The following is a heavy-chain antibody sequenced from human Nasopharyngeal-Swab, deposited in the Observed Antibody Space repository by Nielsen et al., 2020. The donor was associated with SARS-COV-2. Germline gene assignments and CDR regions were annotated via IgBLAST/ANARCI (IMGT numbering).Heavy chain of an antibody. D-gene: IGHD1-26*01. Sequence: GGSLRLSCAASGFTFSSYAMSWVRQAPGKGLEWVSAISGSGGSTYYADSVKGRFTISRDNSKNTLYLQMNSLRAEDTAVYYCAKFGYPLVIVGVPIYFDYWGQGTLVTVSS. CDR1: GFTFSSYA. V-gene: IGHV3-23*01. CDR3: AKFGYPLVIVGVPIYFDY. CDR2: ISGSGGST. J-gene: IGHJ4*02.